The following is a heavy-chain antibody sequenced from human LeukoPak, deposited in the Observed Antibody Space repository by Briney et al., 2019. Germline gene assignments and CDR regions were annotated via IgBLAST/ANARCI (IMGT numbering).Heavy chain of an antibody. Sequence: PGGSLRLSCAASGFTFDDYAMHWVRQAPGKGLEGVSGISWNSGSIVYADSVKGRFTISRDNAKNSLYLQMNSLRAEDTALYYCAKCSFYYYYMDVWGKGTSVTVSS. CDR1: GFTFDDYA. V-gene: IGHV3-9*01. J-gene: IGHJ6*03. CDR3: AKCSFYYYYMDV. D-gene: IGHD6-13*01. CDR2: ISWNSGSI.